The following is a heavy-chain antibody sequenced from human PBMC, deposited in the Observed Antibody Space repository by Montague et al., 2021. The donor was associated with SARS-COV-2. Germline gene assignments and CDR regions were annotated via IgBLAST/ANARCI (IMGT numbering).Heavy chain of an antibody. V-gene: IGHV4-31*03. CDR2: IYYSGST. J-gene: IGHJ4*02. D-gene: IGHD5-18*01. CDR3: ARARIQLWVVNEFDY. Sequence: TLSLTCTVSGGSISSGGYYWSWIRQHPGKGLEWIGYIYYSGSTYYNPSLKSRVIISVNTSKNQFSLKLSSVTAADTAAYYCARARIQLWVVNEFDYWGQGTLVTVSS. CDR1: GGSISSGGYY.